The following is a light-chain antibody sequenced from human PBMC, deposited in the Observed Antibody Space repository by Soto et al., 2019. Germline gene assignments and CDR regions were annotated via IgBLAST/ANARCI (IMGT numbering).Light chain of an antibody. CDR1: QSVSSN. V-gene: IGKV3-15*01. Sequence: EIVVTQSPATLSVSPWERATLSCRASQSVSSNLAWYQQKPGQAPRLLIHDASTRATGIPARFSGSGSGTEFILTISSVESEEFAIYYCQQNNDWPTSGQGTRLEI. J-gene: IGKJ5*01. CDR2: DAS. CDR3: QQNNDWPT.